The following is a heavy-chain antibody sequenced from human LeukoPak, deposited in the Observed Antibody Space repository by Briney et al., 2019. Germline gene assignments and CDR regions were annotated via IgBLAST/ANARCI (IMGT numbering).Heavy chain of an antibody. V-gene: IGHV3-13*04. Sequence: PGGSLRLSCAASGFTFSTYDMHWVRQATGEGLEWVSGIDTGGAAYYPGSVKGRFTISRENAKNSFYLQMTGLRAGDTAVYYCARGMGSGTYSIFDYWGQGILVTVSS. J-gene: IGHJ4*02. D-gene: IGHD3-10*01. CDR3: ARGMGSGTYSIFDY. CDR1: GFTFSTYD. CDR2: IDTGGAA.